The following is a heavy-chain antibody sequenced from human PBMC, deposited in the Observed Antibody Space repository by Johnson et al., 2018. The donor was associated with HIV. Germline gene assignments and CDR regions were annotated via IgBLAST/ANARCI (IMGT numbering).Heavy chain of an antibody. Sequence: QVQLLESGGGVVQPGRSLRLSCVVSGFTFSSYGMHWVRQAPGKGLEWVAVIWYDGSNKYYADSVKGRFTIYRDNSKNTLYLQMNSLRAEDTAVYYCAREMAWEDAFDVWGQGTMVTVSS. D-gene: IGHD5-24*01. J-gene: IGHJ3*01. CDR2: IWYDGSNK. CDR1: GFTFSSYG. CDR3: AREMAWEDAFDV. V-gene: IGHV3-33*01.